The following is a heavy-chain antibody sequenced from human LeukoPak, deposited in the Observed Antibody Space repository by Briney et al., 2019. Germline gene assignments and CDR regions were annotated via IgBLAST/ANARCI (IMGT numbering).Heavy chain of an antibody. CDR1: GFTFDDYG. Sequence: RPGGSLRLSCAASGFTFDDYGMSWVRQAPGKGLEWVSGINWNGGSTGYGDSVKGRFTISRDNAKNSLYLQMNSLRAEDTALYYCARVLLITAGGPIDYWGQGTLVTVSS. D-gene: IGHD6-13*01. CDR2: INWNGGST. J-gene: IGHJ4*02. V-gene: IGHV3-20*04. CDR3: ARVLLITAGGPIDY.